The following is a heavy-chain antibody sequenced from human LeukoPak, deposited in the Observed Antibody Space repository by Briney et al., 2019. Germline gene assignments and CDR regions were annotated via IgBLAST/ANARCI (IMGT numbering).Heavy chain of an antibody. D-gene: IGHD1-26*01. J-gene: IGHJ5*02. V-gene: IGHV1-18*01. CDR1: GYTFTSYG. Sequence: VSVKVSCKASGYTFTSYGFSWVRRAPGQGLEWMGWSSSYNGNTNYVQKFQGRVTMTTDTSTSTAYMELRSLTSADTAVYYCARDYSGSPGWFDPWGQGTLVTVSS. CDR2: SSSYNGNT. CDR3: ARDYSGSPGWFDP.